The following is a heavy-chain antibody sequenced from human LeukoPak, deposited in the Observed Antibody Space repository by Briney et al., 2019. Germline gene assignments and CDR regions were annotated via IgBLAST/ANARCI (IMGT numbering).Heavy chain of an antibody. CDR1: GGSISSYY. D-gene: IGHD4-23*01. V-gene: IGHV4-4*07. J-gene: IGHJ4*02. Sequence: PSETLSLTCTASGGSISSYYWSWIRQPAGKGLEWIGRIYTSGSTNYNPSLKSRVTMSVDTSKNQFSLKLSSVTAADTAVYYCARDWGHDYGGNPRPYYFDYWGQGTLVTVSS. CDR3: ARDWGHDYGGNPRPYYFDY. CDR2: IYTSGST.